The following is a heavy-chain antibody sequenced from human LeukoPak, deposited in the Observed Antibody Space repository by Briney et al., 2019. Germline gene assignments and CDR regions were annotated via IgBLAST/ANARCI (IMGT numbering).Heavy chain of an antibody. V-gene: IGHV1-18*01. J-gene: IGHJ4*02. CDR1: GYTFTSYG. CDR3: ARPSSSGWYHRPQSGHYFDY. CDR2: ISAYNGNT. D-gene: IGHD6-19*01. Sequence: ASVKVSCKASGYTFTSYGISWVRQAPGQGLEWMGWISAYNGNTNYAQKLQGRVTMTTDTSTSTAYMELRSLRSDDTAMYYCARPSSSGWYHRPQSGHYFDYWGQGTLVTVSS.